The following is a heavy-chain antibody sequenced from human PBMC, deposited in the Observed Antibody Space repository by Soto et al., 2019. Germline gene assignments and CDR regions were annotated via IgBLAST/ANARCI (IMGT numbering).Heavy chain of an antibody. V-gene: IGHV3-30*18. J-gene: IGHJ6*02. CDR3: AKDIWGYNEANGMDV. CDR1: GFTFSSYG. D-gene: IGHD5-12*01. CDR2: ISYDGSNK. Sequence: GGSLRLSCAASGFTFSSYGMHWVRQAPGKGLEWVAVISYDGSNKYYADSVKGRFTISRDNSKNTLYLQMNSLRAEDTAVYYCAKDIWGYNEANGMDVWGQGTTVTVSS.